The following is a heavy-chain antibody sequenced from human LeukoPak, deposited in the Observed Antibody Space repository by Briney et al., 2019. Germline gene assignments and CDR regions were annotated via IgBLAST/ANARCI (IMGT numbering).Heavy chain of an antibody. CDR1: GFTVSSNY. CDR3: ARDLADSSGFDP. Sequence: PGGSLRLSCAASGFTVSSNYMSWVRQAPGKGLEWVSVIYSGGSTYYADSVKGRFTISRDNAKNSLYLQMSSLRDEDTAVYYCARDLADSSGFDPWGQGTLVTVSS. D-gene: IGHD3-22*01. V-gene: IGHV3-53*01. J-gene: IGHJ5*02. CDR2: IYSGGST.